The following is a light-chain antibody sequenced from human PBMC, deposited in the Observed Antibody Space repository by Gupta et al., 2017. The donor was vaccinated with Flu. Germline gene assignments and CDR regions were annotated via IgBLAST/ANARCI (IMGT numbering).Light chain of an antibody. CDR3: QQCRNWPRT. Sequence: GESATLSCMASQSVINYLAWYQQKPGQAPRLLISDASNSATGIPVRFSGSGSGTDFTLTISSLEDEDFAFYYCQQCRNWPRTFGQGTKVEIK. J-gene: IGKJ1*01. CDR2: DAS. CDR1: QSVINY. V-gene: IGKV3-11*01.